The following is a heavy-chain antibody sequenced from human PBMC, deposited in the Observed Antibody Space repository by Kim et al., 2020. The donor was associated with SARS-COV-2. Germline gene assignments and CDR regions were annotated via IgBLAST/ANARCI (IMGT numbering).Heavy chain of an antibody. CDR3: ARSPGYSSGWDIYYYYGMDV. CDR1: GGSISSSNW. V-gene: IGHV4-4*02. CDR2: IYHSGST. D-gene: IGHD6-19*01. J-gene: IGHJ6*02. Sequence: SETLSLTCAVSGGSISSSNWWSWVRQPPGKGLEWIGEIYHSGSTNYNPSLKSRVTISVDKSKNQFSLKLSSVTAADTAVYYCARSPGYSSGWDIYYYYGMDVWGQGTTATVSS.